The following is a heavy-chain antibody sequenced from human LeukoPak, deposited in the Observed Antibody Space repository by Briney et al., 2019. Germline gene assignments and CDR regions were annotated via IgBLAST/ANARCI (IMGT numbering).Heavy chain of an antibody. CDR3: AKSGRYGSGSVPPFDN. V-gene: IGHV3-23*01. CDR2: IRYNGANA. J-gene: IGHJ4*02. CDR1: GFTFKDYA. D-gene: IGHD3-10*01. Sequence: PGGSLRLSCAASGFTFKDYAMGWVCQTPGKGLEWVSGIRYNGANAYYADSVKGRFTISRDNSKATLYLQMNSLRADDTAVYYCAKSGRYGSGSVPPFDNWGQGTLVTVSS.